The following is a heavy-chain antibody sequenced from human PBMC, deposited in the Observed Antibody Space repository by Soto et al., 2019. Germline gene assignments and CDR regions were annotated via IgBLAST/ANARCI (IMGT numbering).Heavy chain of an antibody. Sequence: PETLSLTCTVSGGSISSTSYYWGWIRQPPGKGLEWIGSIYYSGSTYYNASLKSRVTISVDTSKNQFSLKLTSVIAADTAVYFCARSNEDTVAVGGWFDPWGQGTLVTVSS. D-gene: IGHD2-15*01. J-gene: IGHJ5*02. CDR1: GGSISSTSYY. CDR3: ARSNEDTVAVGGWFDP. V-gene: IGHV4-39*01. CDR2: IYYSGST.